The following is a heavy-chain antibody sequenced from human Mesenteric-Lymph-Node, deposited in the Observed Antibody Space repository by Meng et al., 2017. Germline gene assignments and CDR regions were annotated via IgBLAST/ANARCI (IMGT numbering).Heavy chain of an antibody. CDR1: GFTFSSYG. V-gene: IGHV3-33*01. D-gene: IGHD3/OR15-3a*01. CDR2: IWYDGSNK. CDR3: AREMKGLGYFDY. J-gene: IGHJ4*02. Sequence: QWQLVGSGGGVGLPGRSLGLSCAASGFTFSSYGMHWVRQAPGKGLEWVAVIWYDGSNKYYADSVKGRFTISRDNSKNTLYLQMNSLRAEDTAVYYCAREMKGLGYFDYWGQGTLVTVSS.